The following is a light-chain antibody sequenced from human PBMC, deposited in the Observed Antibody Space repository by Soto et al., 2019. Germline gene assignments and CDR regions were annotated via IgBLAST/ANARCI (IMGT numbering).Light chain of an antibody. CDR2: AAS. CDR1: QDIAIY. Sequence: IQLTQSPSALSASVGDRVTITCRASQDIAIYLAWYQQKPGKAPKLLIYAASTLQSGVPSRFSGSGSGTDFTLTISSLEPEDFAVYYCQQRSNWTFGQGTKGDIK. V-gene: IGKV1-9*01. J-gene: IGKJ1*01. CDR3: QQRSNWT.